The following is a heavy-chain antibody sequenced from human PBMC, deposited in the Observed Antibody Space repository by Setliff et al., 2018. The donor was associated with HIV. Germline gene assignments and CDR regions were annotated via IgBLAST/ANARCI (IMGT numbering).Heavy chain of an antibody. CDR2: IHHSGNT. Sequence: PSETLSLTCPVSGYSISSGYYWGWIRQPPGRGLEWIGAIHHSGNTYYNPSLKSRVTISVDTSKNLFSLKVNSVTAADTAVYYCARHDITLVRGPVWGQGTTVTVSS. CDR3: ARHDITLVRGPV. CDR1: GYSISSGYY. J-gene: IGHJ6*02. D-gene: IGHD3-10*01. V-gene: IGHV4-38-2*01.